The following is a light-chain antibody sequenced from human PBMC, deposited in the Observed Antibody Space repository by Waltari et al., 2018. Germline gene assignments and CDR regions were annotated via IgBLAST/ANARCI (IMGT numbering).Light chain of an antibody. CDR2: WAS. CDR3: QQYYSTPQT. V-gene: IGKV4-1*01. J-gene: IGKJ1*01. Sequence: SFLYSSKNKNYLAWYQQKPGQPPKLLIYWASTRESGVPDRFSGSGSGTDFTLTISSLQAEDVAVYYCQQYYSTPQTFGQGTKVEIK. CDR1: SFLYSSKNKNY.